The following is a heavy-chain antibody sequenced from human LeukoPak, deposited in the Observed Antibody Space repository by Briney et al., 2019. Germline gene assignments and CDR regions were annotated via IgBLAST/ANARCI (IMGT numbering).Heavy chain of an antibody. CDR3: AKEGGSGSYYINWFDP. CDR1: GFTFSSYA. J-gene: IGHJ5*02. CDR2: ISYDGSNK. Sequence: HPGRSLRLSCAASGFTFSSYAMHWVRQAPGKGLEWVAVISYDGSNKYYADSVKGRFTISRDNSKNTLYLQMNSLRAEDTAVYYCAKEGGSGSYYINWFDPWGQGTLVTVSS. V-gene: IGHV3-30-3*01. D-gene: IGHD3-10*01.